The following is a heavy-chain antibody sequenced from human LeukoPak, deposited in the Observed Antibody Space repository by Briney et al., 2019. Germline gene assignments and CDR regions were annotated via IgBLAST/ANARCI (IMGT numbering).Heavy chain of an antibody. CDR1: GFTFSSYA. J-gene: IGHJ3*02. CDR3: AKAVSYYDFLGAFDI. CDR2: ISGSGGST. D-gene: IGHD3-3*01. V-gene: IGHV3-23*01. Sequence: PGGSLRLSCAASGFTFSSYAMSWVRQAPGKGLEWVSAISGSGGSTYYADSVKGRFTISRDNSKNTLYLQMNSLRAEDTAVYCCAKAVSYYDFLGAFDIWGQGTMVTVSS.